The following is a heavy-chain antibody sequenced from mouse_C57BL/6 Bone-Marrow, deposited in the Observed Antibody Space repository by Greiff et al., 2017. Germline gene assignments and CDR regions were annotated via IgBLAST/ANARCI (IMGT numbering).Heavy chain of an antibody. V-gene: IGHV1-78*01. D-gene: IGHD2-3*01. J-gene: IGHJ2*01. CDR2: IYPRDGST. Sequence: VQLQQSDAELVKPGASVKISCKVSGYTFTDHTIHWMKQRPEQGLEWIGSIYPRDGSTKYNEKFKGKATLTADKSSSTAYMQLNSLTSEDSAVYFCARRSLCDGYYGFFDYWGQGTTLTVSS. CDR1: GYTFTDHT. CDR3: ARRSLCDGYYGFFDY.